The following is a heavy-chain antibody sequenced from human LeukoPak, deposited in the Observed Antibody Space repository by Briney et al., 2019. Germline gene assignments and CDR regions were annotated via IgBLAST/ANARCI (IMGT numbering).Heavy chain of an antibody. V-gene: IGHV3-30*18. CDR2: ISYDGSNK. CDR1: GFTFSSYG. CDR3: AKDTGDSSSWYEDRYFDY. J-gene: IGHJ4*02. D-gene: IGHD6-13*01. Sequence: GGSLRLSSAASGFTFSSYGMHWVRQAPGKGLEWVAVISYDGSNKYYADSVKGRFTISRDNSKNTLYLQMNSLRAEDTAVYYCAKDTGDSSSWYEDRYFDYWGQGTLVTVSS.